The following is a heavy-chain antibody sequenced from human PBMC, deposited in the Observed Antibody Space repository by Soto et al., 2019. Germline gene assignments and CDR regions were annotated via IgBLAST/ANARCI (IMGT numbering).Heavy chain of an antibody. CDR1: GVSISSYY. CDR2: IYYSGST. V-gene: IGHV4-59*01. CDR3: ARDLLRAARPTDYYYYYGMDV. J-gene: IGHJ6*02. D-gene: IGHD6-6*01. Sequence: PSETLSLTCTVSGVSISSYYWSWIRQPPGKGLEWIGYIYYSGSTNYNPSLKSRVTISVDTSKNQFSLKLSSVTVADTAVYYCARDLLRAARPTDYYYYYGMDVWGQGTTVTISS.